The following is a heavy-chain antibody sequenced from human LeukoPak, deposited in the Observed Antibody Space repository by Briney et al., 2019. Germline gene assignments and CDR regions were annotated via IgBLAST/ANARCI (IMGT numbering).Heavy chain of an antibody. D-gene: IGHD5-12*01. CDR2: ISGSGGST. CDR3: AKHQRGGYDSPSHY. CDR1: GFTFSSYA. Sequence: GSLRLSCAASGFTFSSYAMSWVRQAPGKGLEWVSAISGSGGSTYYADSVKGRFTISRDNSKNTLYLQMNSLRAEDTAVYYCAKHQRGGYDSPSHYWGQGTLVTVSS. J-gene: IGHJ4*02. V-gene: IGHV3-23*01.